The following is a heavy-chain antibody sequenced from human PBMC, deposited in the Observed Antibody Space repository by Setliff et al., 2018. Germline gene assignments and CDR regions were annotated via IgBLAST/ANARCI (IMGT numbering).Heavy chain of an antibody. CDR3: ARGALVLQFLEWLPRFYYMDV. J-gene: IGHJ6*03. CDR1: GYTFTAYD. CDR2: MNPNSGRT. D-gene: IGHD3-3*01. Sequence: ASVKVSCKASGYTFTAYDIVWVRQATGQGLEWMGWMNPNSGRTGYPPKCQGRVTMTRNTSISTAYMELSSLRSEDTAVYFCARGALVLQFLEWLPRFYYMDVWGKGTTVTVSS. V-gene: IGHV1-8*02.